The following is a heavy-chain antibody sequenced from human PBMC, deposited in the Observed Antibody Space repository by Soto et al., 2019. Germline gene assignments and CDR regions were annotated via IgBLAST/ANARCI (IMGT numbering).Heavy chain of an antibody. Sequence: PGGSLRLSCAASGFTFSSYAMSWVRQAPGKGLEWVSATSGSGGSTYYADSVKGRFTISRDNSKNTLYLQMNSLRAEDTAVYYCAREYSSGWDKHYYYGMDVWGQGTTVTVSS. V-gene: IGHV3-23*01. CDR1: GFTFSSYA. D-gene: IGHD6-19*01. J-gene: IGHJ6*02. CDR2: TSGSGGST. CDR3: AREYSSGWDKHYYYGMDV.